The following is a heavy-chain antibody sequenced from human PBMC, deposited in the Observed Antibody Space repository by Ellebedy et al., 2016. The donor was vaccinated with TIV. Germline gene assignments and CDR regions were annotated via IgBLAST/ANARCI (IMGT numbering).Heavy chain of an antibody. CDR3: AKGRGGGSDSSTPRYYFDY. V-gene: IGHV3-23*01. J-gene: IGHJ4*02. CDR2: ISNTGTRT. Sequence: GESLKISCAASGFTFNSYAMSWVRQAPGKGLEWVSTISNTGTRTYYADSVEGRFIISRDNSKKTLYLQMTSLRAEETAVYYCAKGRGGGSDSSTPRYYFDYWGQGALVTVSS. D-gene: IGHD2-2*01. CDR1: GFTFNSYA.